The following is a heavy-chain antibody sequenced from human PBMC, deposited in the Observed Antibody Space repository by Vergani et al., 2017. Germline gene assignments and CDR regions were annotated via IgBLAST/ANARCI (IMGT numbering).Heavy chain of an antibody. D-gene: IGHD3-22*01. CDR1: GFSFNRYW. CDR3: ARLSYDTTPYLQWGYDC. V-gene: IGHV3-74*03. Sequence: EVQLVESGGGLVQPGGSLTLSCSASGFSFNRYWMHWVRQVPGKGLLWVSRIKNDGSITAYTDSVKGRFTISSNNAQNTLYLKMNSLRAEDTAVYYCARLSYDTTPYLQWGYDCWGQGTLVSVSS. CDR2: IKNDGSIT. J-gene: IGHJ4*02.